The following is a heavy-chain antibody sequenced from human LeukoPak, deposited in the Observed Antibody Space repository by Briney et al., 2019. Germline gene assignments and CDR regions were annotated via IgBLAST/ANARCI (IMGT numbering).Heavy chain of an antibody. Sequence: SETLSLTCTVSGGSLSNHYWSWLRQSPGEGLEWIGQVYYLGSTSYNPSFKSRVTISLDTSKNQPSLKLTSVTAADTAVYFCAREKGGYRGHFGSWGQGTLVTVSS. D-gene: IGHD3-16*02. CDR3: AREKGGYRGHFGS. CDR2: VYYLGST. V-gene: IGHV4-59*11. CDR1: GGSLSNHY. J-gene: IGHJ4*02.